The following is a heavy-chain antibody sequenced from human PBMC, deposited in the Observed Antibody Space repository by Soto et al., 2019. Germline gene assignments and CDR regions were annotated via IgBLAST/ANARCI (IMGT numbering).Heavy chain of an antibody. J-gene: IGHJ6*02. D-gene: IGHD4-17*01. Sequence: SETLSLTCAVSGGSISSSNWWSWVRQPPGKGLEWIGEIYHSGSTNYNPSLKSRVTISVDKSKNQLSLKLSSETAADTAVYYCARVDGRYGMDVWGQGTTVTVSS. CDR3: ARVDGRYGMDV. V-gene: IGHV4-4*02. CDR2: IYHSGST. CDR1: GGSISSSNW.